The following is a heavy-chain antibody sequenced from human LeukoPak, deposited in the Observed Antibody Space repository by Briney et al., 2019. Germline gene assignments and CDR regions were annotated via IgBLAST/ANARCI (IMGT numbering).Heavy chain of an antibody. D-gene: IGHD3-10*01. V-gene: IGHV4-4*02. J-gene: IGHJ4*02. CDR1: GGSISSSNW. Sequence: SGTLSLTCAVSGGSISSSNWWSWVRQPPGKGLEWIGEIYHSGSTNYNPSLKSRVTISVDTSKNQFSLKLSSVTAADTAVYYCARLYGSGSYYNYWGQGTLVTVSS. CDR3: ARLYGSGSYYNY. CDR2: IYHSGST.